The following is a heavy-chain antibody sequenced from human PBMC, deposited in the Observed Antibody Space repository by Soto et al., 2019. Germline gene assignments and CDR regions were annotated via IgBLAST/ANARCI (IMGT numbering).Heavy chain of an antibody. D-gene: IGHD3-10*01. CDR1: GFTFSNYY. J-gene: IGHJ6*02. CDR3: AKDGSGRWAMDA. V-gene: IGHV3-23*01. CDR2: ITGSGSHA. Sequence: EVQLLESGGGLVQPGGSLRLSCAASGFTFSNYYMRWVRQAPGKGLEWVSTITGSGSHAYYADSVKGRFTISNDISKSTLFLRMNSLSAEDTAVYYCAKDGSGRWAMDAWGQGTTVTVSS.